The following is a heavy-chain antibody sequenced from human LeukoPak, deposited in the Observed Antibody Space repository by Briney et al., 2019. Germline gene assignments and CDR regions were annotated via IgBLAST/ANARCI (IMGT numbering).Heavy chain of an antibody. Sequence: GGSLRLSCAASGFTFSIYGMHWVRQAPGKGLEWVAFIAHDGGNKYYADSVKGRFTISRDNSKNTLYLEMNSLRSEDRAVYHCAKDHCSSTTCHDLFDPWGQGTLVTVSS. CDR2: IAHDGGNK. J-gene: IGHJ5*02. CDR1: GFTFSIYG. D-gene: IGHD2-2*01. CDR3: AKDHCSSTTCHDLFDP. V-gene: IGHV3-30*02.